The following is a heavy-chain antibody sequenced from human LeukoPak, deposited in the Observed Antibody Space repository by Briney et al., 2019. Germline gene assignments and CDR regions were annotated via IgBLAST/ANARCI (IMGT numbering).Heavy chain of an antibody. CDR2: ISYDGSNK. V-gene: IGHV3-30-3*01. CDR1: GFTFSSYA. CDR3: ARDTVNSNPSYYYYGMDV. Sequence: GGSLRLSCAASGFTFSSYAMHWVRQAPGKGLEWVAVISYDGSNKYYADSVKGRFTISRDNSKNTVYLQMNSLRAEDTAVYYCARDTVNSNPSYYYYGMDVWGQGTTVTVSS. J-gene: IGHJ6*02. D-gene: IGHD2/OR15-2a*01.